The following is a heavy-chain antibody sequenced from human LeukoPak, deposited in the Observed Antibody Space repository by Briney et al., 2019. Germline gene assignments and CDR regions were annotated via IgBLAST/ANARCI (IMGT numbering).Heavy chain of an antibody. J-gene: IGHJ4*02. CDR3: ARDYTYAFDN. V-gene: IGHV3-48*01. CDR2: IGIDSGNT. CDR1: GFTFSDYS. Sequence: GGSLRLSCAASGFTFSDYSMNWVRQAPGKGLEWISYIGIDSGNTNYADSVKGRFTISGDKAKNSLYLQMNSLRVEDTAVYYCARDYTYAFDNWGQGTLVTVSS.